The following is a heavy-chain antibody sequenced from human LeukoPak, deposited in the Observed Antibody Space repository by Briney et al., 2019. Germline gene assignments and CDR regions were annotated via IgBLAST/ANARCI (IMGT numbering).Heavy chain of an antibody. V-gene: IGHV3-7*02. CDR3: TRSLDY. Sequence: GRSLRLSCAACGFTFSGYWMDWVRQAPGKGLEWVANIKADGSEIYYVDSVKGRFTISRDNAKNFLYLQMNSLRAEDTAVYFCTRSLDYWGQGTLVTVSS. CDR2: IKADGSEI. CDR1: GFTFSGYW. J-gene: IGHJ4*02. D-gene: IGHD2-15*01.